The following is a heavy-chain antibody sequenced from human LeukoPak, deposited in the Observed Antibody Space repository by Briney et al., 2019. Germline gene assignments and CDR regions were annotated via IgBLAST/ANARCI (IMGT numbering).Heavy chain of an antibody. CDR2: IYPGESDT. J-gene: IGHJ6*02. Sequence: GESLKISCKGSGYSFTSYWIGWVRQMPGKGLEWMGIIYPGESDTRYSPSFQGQVTISADKSISTAYLQWSSLKASDTAMYYCARHKTYYYDSSGYYYYYGMDVWGQGTTVTVSS. CDR1: GYSFTSYW. CDR3: ARHKTYYYDSSGYYYYYGMDV. V-gene: IGHV5-51*01. D-gene: IGHD3-22*01.